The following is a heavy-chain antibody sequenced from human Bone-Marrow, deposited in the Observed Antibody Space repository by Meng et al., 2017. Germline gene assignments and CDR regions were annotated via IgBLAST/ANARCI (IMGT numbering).Heavy chain of an antibody. D-gene: IGHD3-16*02. CDR2: INHSGRT. Sequence: VQSLHGGHWLVQPPETRPPTCSVMGGAVCGCYWSWIRQPPGKGLVWIGEINHSGRTNYNPSLKSRVTISVDTSKNQFSLKLSSVTAADTAVYYCARGPYDYVWGSYRPLGIGTFDYWGQGTLVTVSS. V-gene: IGHV4-34*01. CDR1: GGAVCGCY. CDR3: ARGPYDYVWGSYRPLGIGTFDY. J-gene: IGHJ4*02.